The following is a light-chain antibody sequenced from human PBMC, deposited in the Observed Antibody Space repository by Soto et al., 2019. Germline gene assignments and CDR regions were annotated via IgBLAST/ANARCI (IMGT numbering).Light chain of an antibody. J-gene: IGKJ1*01. CDR1: QSFSSN. Sequence: EIVMTQSPATLSVSPGEGATLPCRASQSFSSNLAWYQQKPGQAPRLLIYGASTRATGIPARFSGSGSGTEFSLTISTLQSEDSAVYSCQQYNNWPWTFGQGTKVEIK. CDR2: GAS. CDR3: QQYNNWPWT. V-gene: IGKV3-15*01.